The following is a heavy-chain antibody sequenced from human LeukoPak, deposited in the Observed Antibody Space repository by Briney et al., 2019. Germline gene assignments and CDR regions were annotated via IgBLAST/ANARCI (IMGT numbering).Heavy chain of an antibody. V-gene: IGHV3-15*01. CDR3: TTLDGSGNYY. CDR1: GFTFSNAW. Sequence: PGGSLRLSCVGSGFTFSNAWMSWVRQAPGKGLEWVGQIKTKTDGGTTDSAATVKGRFTISRDDSKNTLYLQMNSLKTEDTAMYYCTTLDGSGNYYWGQGTLVTVSS. D-gene: IGHD3-10*01. CDR2: IKTKTDGGTT. J-gene: IGHJ4*02.